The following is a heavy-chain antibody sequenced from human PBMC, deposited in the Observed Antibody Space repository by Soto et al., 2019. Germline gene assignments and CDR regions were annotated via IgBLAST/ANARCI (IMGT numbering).Heavy chain of an antibody. D-gene: IGHD3-3*01. CDR1: GYTFTSYG. J-gene: IGHJ6*02. V-gene: IGHV1-18*01. Sequence: ASVKVSCKASGYTFTSYGISWVRQAPGQGLEWMGWISAYNGNTNYAQKLQGRVTMTTDTSTSTAYMELRSLRSDDTAVYYCARDTPHAYYDFWSGYQKGHYYGMDVWGQGTTVTV. CDR2: ISAYNGNT. CDR3: ARDTPHAYYDFWSGYQKGHYYGMDV.